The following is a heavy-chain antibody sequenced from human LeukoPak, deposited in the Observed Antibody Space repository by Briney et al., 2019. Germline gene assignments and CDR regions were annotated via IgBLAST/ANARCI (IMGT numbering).Heavy chain of an antibody. CDR1: GGSISSSNW. CDR2: IYHSGST. J-gene: IGHJ6*02. D-gene: IGHD1-26*01. Sequence: SETLSLTCAVSGGSISSSNWWSWVRQPPGKGLEWIGEIYHSGSTNYNPSLKSRVTISVDTSKNQFSLKLSSVTAADTAVYYCARAVWDNYYYGMDVWGQGTTVTVSS. CDR3: ARAVWDNYYYGMDV. V-gene: IGHV4-4*02.